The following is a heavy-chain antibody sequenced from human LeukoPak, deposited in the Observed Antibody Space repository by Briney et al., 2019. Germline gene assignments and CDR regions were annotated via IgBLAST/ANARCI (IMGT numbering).Heavy chain of an antibody. J-gene: IGHJ4*02. D-gene: IGHD6-13*01. CDR1: GGSISSSNW. CDR2: IYHSGST. CDR3: ARGVGSSSWYGGFDY. Sequence: SETLSLTCAVSGGSISSSNWWSWVRQPPGKGLEWIGEIYHSGSTNYNPSLKRRVTISVDRSKRQFSLKLSSVTAADTAVYYCARGVGSSSWYGGFDYWGQGTLVTVSS. V-gene: IGHV4-4*02.